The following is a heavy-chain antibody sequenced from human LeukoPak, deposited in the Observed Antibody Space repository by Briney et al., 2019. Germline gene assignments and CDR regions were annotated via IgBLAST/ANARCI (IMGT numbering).Heavy chain of an antibody. CDR1: GFSFSTYG. D-gene: IGHD4-23*01. CDR2: IWYDGGNK. Sequence: GTSLRLSCAASGFSFSTYGMHWVRQAPGKGLEWVAVIWYDGGNKYYGDSVKGRFTISRDNSKNTLYLQMNSLRAEDTAVYYCVTGGGNSVVYWGQGTLVTVSP. CDR3: VTGGGNSVVY. V-gene: IGHV3-33*01. J-gene: IGHJ4*02.